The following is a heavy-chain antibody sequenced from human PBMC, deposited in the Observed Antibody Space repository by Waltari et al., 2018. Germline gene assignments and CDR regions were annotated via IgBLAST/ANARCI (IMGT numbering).Heavy chain of an antibody. D-gene: IGHD2-2*01. CDR2: IYTSGST. V-gene: IGHV4-61*02. Sequence: QVQLQESGPGLVKPSQTLSLTCTVSGGSISSGSSYWSWIRPPAGKGLDWIGRIYTSGSTNYNPSLKSRVTISVDTSKNQFSLKLSSVTAADTAVYYCARLNIVVVPAAIDLAAAGTIPGFDYWGQGTLVTVSS. CDR1: GGSISSGSSY. J-gene: IGHJ4*02. CDR3: ARLNIVVVPAAIDLAAAGTIPGFDY.